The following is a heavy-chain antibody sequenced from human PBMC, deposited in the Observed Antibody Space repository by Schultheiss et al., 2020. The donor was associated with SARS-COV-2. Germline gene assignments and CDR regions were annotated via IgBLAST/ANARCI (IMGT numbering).Heavy chain of an antibody. CDR3: ARRQYSNYVAFDY. Sequence: SETLSLTCTVSGGSISSSSYYWGWIRQPPGKGLEWIGSIYYSGSTYYNPSLKSRVTISVDTSKNQFSLKLSSVTAADTAVYYCARRQYSNYVAFDYWGQVTLVTVSS. CDR2: IYYSGST. V-gene: IGHV4-39*01. D-gene: IGHD4-11*01. CDR1: GGSISSSSYY. J-gene: IGHJ4*02.